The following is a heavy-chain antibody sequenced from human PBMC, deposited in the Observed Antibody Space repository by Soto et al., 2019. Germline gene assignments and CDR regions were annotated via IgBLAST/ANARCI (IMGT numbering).Heavy chain of an antibody. D-gene: IGHD3-10*01. CDR1: EFTLSSYS. Sequence: EVQLVESGGGLVKPGGSLRLSCAASEFTLSSYSMNWVRQAPGKGLEWVSSISSSSTYIYYADSVKGRFTISRDNAKNSLDLQMNGVRAEDTAVYYCATNCYASGRYRYYFDNWGQGALVTVSS. CDR2: ISSSSTYI. J-gene: IGHJ4*02. V-gene: IGHV3-21*01. CDR3: ATNCYASGRYRYYFDN.